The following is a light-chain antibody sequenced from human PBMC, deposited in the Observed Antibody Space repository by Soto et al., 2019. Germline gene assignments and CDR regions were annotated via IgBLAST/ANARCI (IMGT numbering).Light chain of an antibody. V-gene: IGKV3-15*01. Sequence: RGMTQSPATLSVSPGERATVSCRASQSVSGNLAWYQQKPGQAPRLLIYGASTRATGIPARFSGSGSGTEFTLTISSLQSEDFAVYYCQQRSNWPPITFGQGTLLAI. CDR2: GAS. CDR3: QQRSNWPPIT. CDR1: QSVSGN. J-gene: IGKJ5*01.